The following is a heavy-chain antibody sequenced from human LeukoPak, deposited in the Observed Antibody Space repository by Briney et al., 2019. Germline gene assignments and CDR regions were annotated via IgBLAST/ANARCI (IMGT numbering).Heavy chain of an antibody. J-gene: IGHJ4*02. D-gene: IGHD6-19*01. CDR2: ISAYNGNT. V-gene: IGHV1-18*01. Sequence: ASVKVSCKASGGTFSSYAISWVRQAPGQGREWMGWISAYNGNTNYAQKLRGRVTMTTDTSTSTAYMELRSLRSDDTAVYYCARSIAVAGFDYWGQGTLVTVSS. CDR3: ARSIAVAGFDY. CDR1: GGTFSSYA.